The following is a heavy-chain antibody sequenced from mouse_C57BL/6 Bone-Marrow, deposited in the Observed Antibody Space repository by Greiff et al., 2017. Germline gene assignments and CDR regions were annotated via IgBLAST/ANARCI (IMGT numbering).Heavy chain of an antibody. D-gene: IGHD4-1*01. J-gene: IGHJ3*01. CDR3: ASLTGRFAY. Sequence: QVQLQQPGAELVMPGASVKLSCKASGYTFTSYWMHWVKQRPGQGLECIGEIDPSDSYTNYNQKFKGKSTLTVDKSSSTAYMQLSSLTSEDSAVYYCASLTGRFAYWGQGTLVTVSA. CDR1: GYTFTSYW. CDR2: IDPSDSYT. V-gene: IGHV1-69*01.